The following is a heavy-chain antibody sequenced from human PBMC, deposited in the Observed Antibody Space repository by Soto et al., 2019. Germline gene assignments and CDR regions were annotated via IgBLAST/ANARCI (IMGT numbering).Heavy chain of an antibody. CDR1: GFAFQNHG. V-gene: IGHV3-20*01. D-gene: IGHD1-1*01. J-gene: IGHJ2*01. Sequence: EVQLVESGGSVIRPGGSLRLSCAASGFAFQNHGMAWVRQVPGKGLEWVAGISGSGVKACYADSVKGRFTISRDNGDNSLYLEINNLGVEDTALYHCARKPHWQYWYFDLWGRGTLVTVSS. CDR2: ISGSGVKA. CDR3: ARKPHWQYWYFDL.